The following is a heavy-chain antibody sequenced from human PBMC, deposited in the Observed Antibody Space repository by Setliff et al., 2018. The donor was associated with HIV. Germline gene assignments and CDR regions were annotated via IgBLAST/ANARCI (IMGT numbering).Heavy chain of an antibody. V-gene: IGHV1-69*05. CDR1: GGTFSSYG. CDR3: ARVAHSSSYHYYGMDV. D-gene: IGHD6-19*01. Sequence: SVKVSCKASGGTFSSYGISWVRQAPGQGLEWMGAIIPVFGTGFYAQKFQGRVTITTDESRTTSYMELSSLRFEDTAVYFCARVAHSSSYHYYGMDVWGQGTTVTVSS. J-gene: IGHJ6*02. CDR2: IIPVFGTG.